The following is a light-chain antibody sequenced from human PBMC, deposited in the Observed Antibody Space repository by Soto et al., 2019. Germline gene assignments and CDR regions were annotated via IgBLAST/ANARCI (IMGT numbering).Light chain of an antibody. Sequence: QSVLTQAPSTSGTPGQRVTISCSGTISNIGGNTVNWYQQVPGTAPNLLIYRDDQRPSGVPDRFSGSKSATSASLAISGLQSEDEADYYCAAWDDGLKGWLFGGGTKLTVL. V-gene: IGLV1-44*01. CDR1: ISNIGGNT. CDR2: RDD. CDR3: AAWDDGLKGWL. J-gene: IGLJ2*01.